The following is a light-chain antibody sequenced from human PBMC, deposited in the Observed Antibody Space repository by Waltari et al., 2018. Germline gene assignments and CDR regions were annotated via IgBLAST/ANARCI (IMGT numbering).Light chain of an antibody. J-gene: IGKJ1*01. Sequence: EIVMTQSPATLSVSPGEGATLSCRASQSVSSNLAWYQQRPGQAPRLLISGASTRATGIPARFSGSGSGTEFTLTISILQSEDFAVYYCQQYNDWPRTFGQGTRVEVK. V-gene: IGKV3-15*01. CDR1: QSVSSN. CDR3: QQYNDWPRT. CDR2: GAS.